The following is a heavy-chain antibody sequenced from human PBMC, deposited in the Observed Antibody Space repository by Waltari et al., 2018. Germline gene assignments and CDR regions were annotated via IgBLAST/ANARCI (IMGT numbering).Heavy chain of an antibody. V-gene: IGHV3-30*02. CDR3: AKDDSGSKGPFDY. J-gene: IGHJ4*02. Sequence: QVQLVESGGGVVQPGGSLRLSCAASGFTFSSYGMHWVRQAPGKGLEWVAFIRYDGSNKYYADSVKGRFTISRDNSKNTLYLQMNSLRAEDTAVYYCAKDDSGSKGPFDYWGQGTLVTVSS. CDR1: GFTFSSYG. CDR2: IRYDGSNK. D-gene: IGHD1-26*01.